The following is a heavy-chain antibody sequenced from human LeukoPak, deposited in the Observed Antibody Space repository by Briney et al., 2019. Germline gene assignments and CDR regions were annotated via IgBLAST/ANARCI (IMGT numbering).Heavy chain of an antibody. Sequence: SGGSLRLSCAASGFTFDDYAMHWVRQAPGKGLEWVSGISWNSGSIGYADSVKGRFTISRDNAKNSLYLQMNSLRAEGTALYYCAKDMEYYGSGSYPDAFDIWGQGTMVTVSS. CDR2: ISWNSGSI. D-gene: IGHD3-10*01. CDR3: AKDMEYYGSGSYPDAFDI. V-gene: IGHV3-9*01. CDR1: GFTFDDYA. J-gene: IGHJ3*02.